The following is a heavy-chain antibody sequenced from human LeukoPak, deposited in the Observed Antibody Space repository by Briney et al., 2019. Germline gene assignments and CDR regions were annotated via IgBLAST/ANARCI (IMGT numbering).Heavy chain of an antibody. V-gene: IGHV3-23*01. CDR2: ISSTGGTT. J-gene: IGHJ6*02. D-gene: IGHD1-26*01. CDR3: VKRVTTNYYYYDMDV. CDR1: GFTFSSYA. Sequence: GGSLRLSCAASGFTFSSYAMSWVRQAPGKGLEWVSSISSTGGTTYYAESVKGRFTISRDNSKNTLYLQMNSLRAEDTAIYYCVKRVTTNYYYYDMDVWGQGTTVTVS.